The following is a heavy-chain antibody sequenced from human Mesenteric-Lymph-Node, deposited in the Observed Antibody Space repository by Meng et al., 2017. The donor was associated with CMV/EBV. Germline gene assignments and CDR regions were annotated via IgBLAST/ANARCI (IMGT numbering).Heavy chain of an antibody. CDR2: IHYTGNT. CDR3: ARGVYNTPRGAFDI. J-gene: IGHJ3*02. Sequence: GSLRLSCTVSGGSISAYYWSWVRQSPGKDLEWIGSIHYTGNTNYNPSLKSRVTISVDTSNNQFSLILSSVTAADTAVYYCARGVYNTPRGAFDIWGQGSVVTVSS. V-gene: IGHV4-59*01. CDR1: GGSISAYY. D-gene: IGHD6-13*01.